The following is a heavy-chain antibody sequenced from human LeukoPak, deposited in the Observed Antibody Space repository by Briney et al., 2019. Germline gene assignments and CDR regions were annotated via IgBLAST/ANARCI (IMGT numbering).Heavy chain of an antibody. CDR2: ISAYNGNT. CDR3: ARDVVPGARVGTISDRFDY. V-gene: IGHV1-18*01. Sequence: ASVKVSCKASGYTLTSYGISWVRQAPGQGLEWMGWISAYNGNTNYAQKLQGRVTMTTDTSTSTAYMELRSLRSDDTAVYYCARDVVPGARVGTISDRFDYWGQGTLVTVSS. CDR1: GYTLTSYG. J-gene: IGHJ4*02. D-gene: IGHD5-12*01.